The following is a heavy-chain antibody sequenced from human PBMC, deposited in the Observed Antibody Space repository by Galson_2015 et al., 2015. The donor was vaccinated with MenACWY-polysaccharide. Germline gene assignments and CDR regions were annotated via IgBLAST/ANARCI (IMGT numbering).Heavy chain of an antibody. CDR2: VAPHTGVT. D-gene: IGHD2-21*02. Sequence: SVKVSCKASGYTFTGYYIHWVRQAPGQGLVWVGWVAPHTGVTNYAPPFQGRVTMTRDTSITTAYLELSGLRSDDTAVYYCATSIGDSIPNYFYYCGMDVWGQGTTVTVSS. J-gene: IGHJ6*02. V-gene: IGHV1-2*02. CDR1: GYTFTGYY. CDR3: ATSIGDSIPNYFYYCGMDV.